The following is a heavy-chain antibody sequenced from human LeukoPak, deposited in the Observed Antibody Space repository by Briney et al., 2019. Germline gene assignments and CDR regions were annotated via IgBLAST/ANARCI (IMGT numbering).Heavy chain of an antibody. CDR2: ISFDGTNK. Sequence: PGGSLRLSCVASGFTFSSYGMHWVRQAPGKGLEWVAVISFDGTNKFYAESVKGRFTISRDNSKNTLYLQMNSVTTEDTAVYYCAKGVLRYFDWGKGAFDIWGQGTVVTVSS. V-gene: IGHV3-30*18. D-gene: IGHD3-9*01. CDR3: AKGVLRYFDWGKGAFDI. J-gene: IGHJ3*02. CDR1: GFTFSSYG.